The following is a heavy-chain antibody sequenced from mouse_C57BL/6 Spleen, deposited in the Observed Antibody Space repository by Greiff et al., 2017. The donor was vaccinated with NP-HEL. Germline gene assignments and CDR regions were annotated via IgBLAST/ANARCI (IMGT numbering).Heavy chain of an antibody. Sequence: DVQLVESGGGLVQPGGSLKLSCAASGFTFSDYYMYWVRQTPEKRLEWVAYISNGGGSTYYPDTVKGRFTISRDNAKNTLYLQRSRLKSEDTAMYYCARHGNAMDYWGQGTSVTVSS. CDR2: ISNGGGST. CDR3: ARHGNAMDY. CDR1: GFTFSDYY. V-gene: IGHV5-12*01. D-gene: IGHD1-1*02. J-gene: IGHJ4*01.